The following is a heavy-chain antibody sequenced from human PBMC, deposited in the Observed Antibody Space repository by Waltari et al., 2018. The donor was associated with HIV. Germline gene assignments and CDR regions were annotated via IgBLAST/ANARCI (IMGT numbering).Heavy chain of an antibody. CDR3: ARARYCSSISCSYFDD. CDR2: KKEAGIEK. CDR1: GLPSRGNW. V-gene: IGHV3-7*01. D-gene: IGHD2-2*01. J-gene: IGHJ4*02. Sequence: EVQLVESGGGLVQSGGSLRLSCAVSGLPSRGNWTSWVREAPGKGLEWVANKKEAGIEKYCGDSVKGRFTIARDNAKNSLYLQMNSLRAEDTAMYYCARARYCSSISCSYFDDWGQGTLVTVSS.